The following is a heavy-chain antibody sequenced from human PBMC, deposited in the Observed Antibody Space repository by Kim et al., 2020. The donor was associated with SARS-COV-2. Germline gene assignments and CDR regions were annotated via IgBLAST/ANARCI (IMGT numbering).Heavy chain of an antibody. D-gene: IGHD6-13*01. Sequence: GGSLRLSCAASGFTFSSYWMHWVRQAPGKGLVWVSRINFDGSSTSYADSVKGRFTISRDNAKKTVYLQMNSLRAEDTAMYYCARAAAASGTGGYYWGQG. J-gene: IGHJ4*02. CDR2: INFDGSST. CDR3: ARAAAASGTGGYY. V-gene: IGHV3-74*01. CDR1: GFTFSSYW.